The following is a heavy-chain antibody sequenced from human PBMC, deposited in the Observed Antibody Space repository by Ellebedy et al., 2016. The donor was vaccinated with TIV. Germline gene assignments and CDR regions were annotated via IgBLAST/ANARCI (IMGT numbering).Heavy chain of an antibody. D-gene: IGHD1-26*01. CDR3: ARDLGVSGTFYLLVY. CDR2: IWYDGSNK. CDR1: GFTFSSYG. J-gene: IGHJ4*02. V-gene: IGHV3-33*08. Sequence: GGSLRLSCAASGFTFSSYGMHWVRQAPGKGLEWVAVIWYDGSNKYYADSVKGRFTISRDNSKNTLYLQMNSLNPEDTAMYYCARDLGVSGTFYLLVYWGQGTLVTVSS.